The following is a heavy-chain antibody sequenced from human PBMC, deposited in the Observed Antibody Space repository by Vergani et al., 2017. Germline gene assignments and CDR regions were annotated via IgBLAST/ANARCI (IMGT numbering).Heavy chain of an antibody. Sequence: EVQLVESGGGLVKPGGSLRLSCAASGFTFSSYSMNWVRQAPGKGLEWVSSISSSSSYIYYANSVQGRFTISRDNAKNSLYLQMNSLRAEDTAEYYCARADGYYFDYWGQGTLVTVSS. CDR3: ARADGYYFDY. V-gene: IGHV3-21*01. CDR1: GFTFSSYS. J-gene: IGHJ4*02. CDR2: ISSSSSYI.